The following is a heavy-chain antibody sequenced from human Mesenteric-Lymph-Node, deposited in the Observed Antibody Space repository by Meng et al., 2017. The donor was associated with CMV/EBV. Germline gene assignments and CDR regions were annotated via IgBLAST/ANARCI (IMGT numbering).Heavy chain of an antibody. CDR2: IFYSGST. CDR1: GGSISRTSYY. CDR3: ARLGTTVFDY. D-gene: IGHD1-1*01. V-gene: IGHV4-39*01. Sequence: GSLRLSCTVSGGSISRTSYYWGWLRPPPGRGLEWIGNIFYSGSTYSNPSLKSRVTVSVDTSKNQFSLKVYSVTAADTAVYYCARLGTTVFDYWGQGTLVTVSS. J-gene: IGHJ4*02.